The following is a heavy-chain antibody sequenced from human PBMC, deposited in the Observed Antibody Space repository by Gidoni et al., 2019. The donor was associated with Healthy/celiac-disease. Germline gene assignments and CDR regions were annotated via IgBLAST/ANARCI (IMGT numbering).Heavy chain of an antibody. J-gene: IGHJ3*02. CDR2: ISYDGSNK. CDR1: GFPFSSYA. Sequence: QVQLVESGGGVVQPGRSLRLSCAASGFPFSSYAMHWVRQAPGKGLEWVAVISYDGSNKYDADSVKGRFTISRDNSKNTLYLQMNSLRAEDTAVYYCAREGQQLVRGAFDIWGQGTMVTVSS. V-gene: IGHV3-30-3*01. CDR3: AREGQQLVRGAFDI. D-gene: IGHD6-13*01.